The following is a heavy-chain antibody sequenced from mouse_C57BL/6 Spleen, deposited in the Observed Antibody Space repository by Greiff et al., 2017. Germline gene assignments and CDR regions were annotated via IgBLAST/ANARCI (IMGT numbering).Heavy chain of an antibody. J-gene: IGHJ2*01. CDR1: GYAFSSSW. D-gene: IGHD2-3*01. V-gene: IGHV1-82*01. CDR3: ARDGYYSYYSDY. CDR2: IYPGDGDT. Sequence: VQLQQSGPELVKPGASVKISCKASGYAFSSSWMNWVKQRPGKGLEWIGRIYPGDGDTNYNGKFKGKATLTADKSSSTAYMQLSSLTSEDSAVYVCARDGYYSYYSDYWGQGTTLTVSS.